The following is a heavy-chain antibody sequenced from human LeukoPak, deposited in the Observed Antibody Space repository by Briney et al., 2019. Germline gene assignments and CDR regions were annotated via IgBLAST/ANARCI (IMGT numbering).Heavy chain of an antibody. CDR3: AKPPPEYTIPLTWCSPPFDY. D-gene: IGHD5-24*01. J-gene: IGHJ4*02. V-gene: IGHV3-7*01. Sequence: QPGGSLRLSCVASGFPFSSYWMTWVRQAPGKGLEWVANIKQDGSKKSYVDSVKGRFTISRDNAKNSLYLQMNSLRAEDTAIYYCAKPPPEYTIPLTWCSPPFDYWGKGTLVTVSS. CDR2: IKQDGSKK. CDR1: GFPFSSYW.